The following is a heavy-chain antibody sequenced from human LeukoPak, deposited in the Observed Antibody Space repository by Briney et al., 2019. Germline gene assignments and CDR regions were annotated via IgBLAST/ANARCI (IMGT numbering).Heavy chain of an antibody. CDR3: ARDNGSGSNDWFDP. Sequence: SETLSLTCSVSGYSISSGYYWGWIRQPPGKGLERIGSIYHSGSTYYNPSLKSRVPISVDTSKNQFSLKLSSVTAADTAVYYCARDNGSGSNDWFDPWGQGTLVTVSS. D-gene: IGHD3-10*01. CDR1: GYSISSGYY. CDR2: IYHSGST. J-gene: IGHJ5*02. V-gene: IGHV4-38-2*02.